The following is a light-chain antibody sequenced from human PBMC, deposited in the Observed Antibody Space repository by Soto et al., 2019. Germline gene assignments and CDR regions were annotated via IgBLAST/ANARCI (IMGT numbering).Light chain of an antibody. Sequence: DIQMTQSPSSLSATVGDRVTITCQASQDISHYLNWYQQKPGKAPTLLIYDASKLDTGVPSRFSGSGSGTDFTFTISSLQPEDTAIYYCQQHNNLPLTFGGGTKVDIK. CDR2: DAS. J-gene: IGKJ4*01. CDR1: QDISHY. V-gene: IGKV1-33*01. CDR3: QQHNNLPLT.